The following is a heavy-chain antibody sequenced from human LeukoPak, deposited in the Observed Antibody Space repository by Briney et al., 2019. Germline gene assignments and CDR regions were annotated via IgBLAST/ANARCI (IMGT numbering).Heavy chain of an antibody. V-gene: IGHV1-69*13. D-gene: IGHD2-15*01. CDR3: ARDREYCSGGSCYVGDY. J-gene: IGHJ4*02. CDR2: IIPIFGTA. CDR1: GGTFSSYA. Sequence: SVKVSCKASGGTFSSYAISWIRQAPGQGLEWMGGIIPIFGTANYAQKFQGRVTITADESTSTAYMELSSLRSEDTAVYYCARDREYCSGGSCYVGDYWGQGTLVTVSS.